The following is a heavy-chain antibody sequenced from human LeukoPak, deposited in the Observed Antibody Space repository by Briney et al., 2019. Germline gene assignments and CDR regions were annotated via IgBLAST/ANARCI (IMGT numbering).Heavy chain of an antibody. D-gene: IGHD2-8*01. CDR2: ITGSGDST. J-gene: IGHJ4*02. V-gene: IGHV3-23*01. CDR3: AKRGLSVNGYDY. CDR1: GFTFSTYA. Sequence: GGSLRLSCAASGFTFSTYAMNWVRQAPGKGLDWVSGITGSGDSTYYADSVKGRFTISRDNSKNTLYLQMNSLRAEDTAVYYCAKRGLSVNGYDYWGQGTPVTVSS.